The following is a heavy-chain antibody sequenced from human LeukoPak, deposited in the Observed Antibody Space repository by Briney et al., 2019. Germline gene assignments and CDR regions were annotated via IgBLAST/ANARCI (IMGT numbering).Heavy chain of an antibody. D-gene: IGHD4-17*01. CDR3: ARDFSPMTTVIYYFDY. CDR2: ISAYNGNT. CDR1: GYTFTSYG. V-gene: IGHV1-18*01. Sequence: ASVKVSCKASGYTFTSYGISWVRQAPGQGLEWMGCISAYNGNTNYAQKLQGRVTMTTDTSTSTAYMELRSLRSDDTAVYYCARDFSPMTTVIYYFDYWGQGTLVTVSS. J-gene: IGHJ4*02.